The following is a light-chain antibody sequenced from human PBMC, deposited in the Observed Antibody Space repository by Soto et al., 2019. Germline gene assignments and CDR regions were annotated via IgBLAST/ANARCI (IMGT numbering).Light chain of an antibody. CDR2: RNT. CDR1: RSNIGSNY. J-gene: IGLJ3*02. Sequence: QAVLTQPPSASGTPGQRVTISCSGGRSNIGSNYAFWYQQFPGTTPKPFIFRNTQRPSGVPDRFSGSKSGTSASLTISGLRSEDDATYYCAAWDENLRSVVFGGGTKLTVL. V-gene: IGLV1-47*01. CDR3: AAWDENLRSVV.